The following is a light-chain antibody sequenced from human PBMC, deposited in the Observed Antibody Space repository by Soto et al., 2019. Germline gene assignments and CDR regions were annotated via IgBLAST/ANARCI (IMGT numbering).Light chain of an antibody. V-gene: IGKV4-1*01. CDR1: QSVLYSSNNKNY. J-gene: IGKJ1*01. CDR2: WAA. Sequence: DIVMTQSPDSLAVSLGERATINCKSSQSVLYSSNNKNYLAWYQQKPGQPPKLLIYWAATRESVVPDRFTGSGSGTDFALTISTRQAEDVAVYYCQLYYRPPTFGQGTQVEIK. CDR3: QLYYRPPT.